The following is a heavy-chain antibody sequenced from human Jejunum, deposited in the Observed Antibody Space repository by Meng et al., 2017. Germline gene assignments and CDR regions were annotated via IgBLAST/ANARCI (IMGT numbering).Heavy chain of an antibody. Sequence: GESLKISCAASGFTFSNYWMHWVRQVPGKGLEWVSRINGDGRTTGYADSVTGRFTISRDNAKNTLSLQMNSLRAEDTAVYYCVRALNDDGGETFWGQGMLVTVSS. CDR3: VRALNDDGGETF. CDR1: GFTFSNYW. J-gene: IGHJ4*02. CDR2: INGDGRTT. D-gene: IGHD4-23*01. V-gene: IGHV3-74*01.